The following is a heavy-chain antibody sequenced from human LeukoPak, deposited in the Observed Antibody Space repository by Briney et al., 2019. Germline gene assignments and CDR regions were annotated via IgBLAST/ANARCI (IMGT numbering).Heavy chain of an antibody. Sequence: SETLSLTCAVYGGSFSDYFWSWIRQPPGKGLEWIGEISHSGSTTYNPSLRSRVTISGDTSKKQFSLKLSSVTAADTAVYYCVTYYYGSSAPKRNYWGQGILVTVSS. CDR2: ISHSGST. CDR1: GGSFSDYF. CDR3: VTYYYGSSAPKRNY. J-gene: IGHJ4*02. D-gene: IGHD3-22*01. V-gene: IGHV4-34*01.